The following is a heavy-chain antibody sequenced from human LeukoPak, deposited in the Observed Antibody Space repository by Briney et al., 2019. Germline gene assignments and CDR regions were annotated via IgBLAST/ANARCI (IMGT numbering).Heavy chain of an antibody. CDR1: GYTFTSYG. D-gene: IGHD6-13*01. CDR2: ISAYNGNT. V-gene: IGHV1-18*01. J-gene: IGHJ5*02. Sequence: GASVKVSCKASGYTFTSYGISWVRQAPGQGLEWMGWISAYNGNTNHAQKLQGRVTMTTDTSTSTAYMELRSLRSDDTAVYYCAREIYKAAGTLGGYDPWGQGTLVTVSS. CDR3: AREIYKAAGTLGGYDP.